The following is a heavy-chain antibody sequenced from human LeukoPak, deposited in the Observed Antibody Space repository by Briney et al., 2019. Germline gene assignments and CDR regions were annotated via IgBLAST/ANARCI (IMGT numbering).Heavy chain of an antibody. J-gene: IGHJ4*02. CDR3: ARRVTVTTLRYFDY. CDR2: INHSGST. D-gene: IGHD4-17*01. V-gene: IGHV4-34*01. CDR1: GGSFSGYY. Sequence: PSETLSLTCAVYGGSFSGYYWSWIRQPPGKGLGWIGEINHSGSTNYNPSLKSRVTISVDTSKNQFSLKLSSVTAADTAVYYCARRVTVTTLRYFDYWGQGTLVTVSS.